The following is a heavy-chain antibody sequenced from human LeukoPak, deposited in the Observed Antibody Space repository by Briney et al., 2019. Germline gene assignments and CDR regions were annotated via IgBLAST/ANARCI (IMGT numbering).Heavy chain of an antibody. Sequence: SVKVSCKASGGTFSSYAISWVRQAPGQGLEWMGGIIPIFGTANYAQKFQGRVTITADESTSTAYMELSSLRSEDTAVYYCARAGVAVAGTEDWGQGTLVTVSS. V-gene: IGHV1-69*01. CDR2: IIPIFGTA. J-gene: IGHJ4*02. CDR1: GGTFSSYA. D-gene: IGHD6-19*01. CDR3: ARAGVAVAGTED.